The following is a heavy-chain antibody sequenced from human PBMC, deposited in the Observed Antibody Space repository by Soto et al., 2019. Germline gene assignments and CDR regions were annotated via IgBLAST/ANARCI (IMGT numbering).Heavy chain of an antibody. J-gene: IGHJ4*02. V-gene: IGHV3-23*01. CDR1: GFTCSSYA. D-gene: IGHD3-3*01. CDR2: ISGSGGST. CDR3: AKVGWITILDSYFDY. Sequence: PGGSLRLSCGASGFTCSSYAMSWVRQAPGKGLEWVSAISGSGGSTYYADSVKGRFTISRDNSKNTLYLQMNSLRAEDTAVYYCAKVGWITILDSYFDYWGQGTLVTVSS.